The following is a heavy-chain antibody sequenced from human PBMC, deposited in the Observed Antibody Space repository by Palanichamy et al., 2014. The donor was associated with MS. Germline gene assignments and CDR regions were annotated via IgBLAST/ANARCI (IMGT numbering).Heavy chain of an antibody. Sequence: QVQLVQSGAEVKKPGSSVKVSCKASAGTFSSYGISWVRQAPGQGLEWMGGIIPMFGAANYAQKFQDRVTINADESTSTAYMDLRSLRSEDTAVYYCARGGISMVRGPNKYNYDMDVWGQGTTVTVSS. V-gene: IGHV1-69*01. CDR1: AGTFSSYG. CDR2: IIPMFGAA. D-gene: IGHD3-10*01. CDR3: ARGGISMVRGPNKYNYDMDV. J-gene: IGHJ6*02.